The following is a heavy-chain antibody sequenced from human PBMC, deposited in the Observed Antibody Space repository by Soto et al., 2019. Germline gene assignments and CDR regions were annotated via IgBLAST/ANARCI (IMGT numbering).Heavy chain of an antibody. Sequence: GGSLRLSCAASGFTFSDYYMSWIRQAPGKGLEWVSYISSSGSTIYYADSVKGRFTISRDNSRNTVYLQMNSLRAEDTAVYHCVRDLLGSGGHFDYWGQGTPVTVSS. CDR3: VRDLLGSGGHFDY. J-gene: IGHJ4*02. D-gene: IGHD7-27*01. CDR1: GFTFSDYY. V-gene: IGHV3-11*04. CDR2: ISSSGSTI.